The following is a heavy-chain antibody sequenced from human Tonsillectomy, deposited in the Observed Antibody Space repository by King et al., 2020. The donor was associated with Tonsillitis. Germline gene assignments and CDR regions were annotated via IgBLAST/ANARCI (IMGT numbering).Heavy chain of an antibody. J-gene: IGHJ3*02. CDR2: IYHSGST. CDR3: AREVREILDLAAGDGFDI. Sequence: LQLQESGSGLVKPSQTLSLTCTVSGGSISSGAYCWSWIRQPPGKGLEWIGYIYHSGSTNYNPSLKSRVTISVDRSKNQFSLKLNSVTAADTAVYYCAREVREILDLAAGDGFDIWGQGTMVTVSS. CDR1: GGSISSGAYC. V-gene: IGHV4-30-2*01. D-gene: IGHD3-9*01.